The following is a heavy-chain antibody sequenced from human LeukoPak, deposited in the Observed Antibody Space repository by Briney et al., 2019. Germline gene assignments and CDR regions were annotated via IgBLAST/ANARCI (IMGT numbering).Heavy chain of an antibody. CDR2: ISSSGSTI. J-gene: IGHJ4*02. V-gene: IGHV3-11*01. CDR3: ARSMYMSSSSSPCVELDY. D-gene: IGHD6-6*01. Sequence: PGGSLRLSCAASGFTFSDYYMSWIRQAPGKGLEWVSYISSSGSTIYYADSVKGRFTISRDNAKNSLYLQMNSLRAEDTAVYYCARSMYMSSSSSPCVELDYWGQGTLVTVSS. CDR1: GFTFSDYY.